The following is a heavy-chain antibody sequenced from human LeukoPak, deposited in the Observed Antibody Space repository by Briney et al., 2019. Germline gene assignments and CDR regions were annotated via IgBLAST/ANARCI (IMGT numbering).Heavy chain of an antibody. CDR2: ISGSGDST. Sequence: GGSLRLSCSASGFIFRHYAVNWVRQSPGKGLEWVSGISGSGDSTYYADSVKGRFTVSRDNSKNTLYLQMNSLRAEDTAVYYCAKGTGAYDILTGYYSDRYFDYWGQGTLVTVSS. V-gene: IGHV3-23*01. CDR1: GFIFRHYA. D-gene: IGHD3-9*01. CDR3: AKGTGAYDILTGYYSDRYFDY. J-gene: IGHJ4*02.